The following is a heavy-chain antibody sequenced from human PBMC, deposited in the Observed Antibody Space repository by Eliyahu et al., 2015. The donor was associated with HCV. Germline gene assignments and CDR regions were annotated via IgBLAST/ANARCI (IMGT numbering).Heavy chain of an antibody. Sequence: QVQLVQSGAEVKKPGASVKVSCKASGYTFTGHYMHWVRQAPGQGLEWMGWINPNSGGTNYAQKFQGRVTMTRDTSISTAYMELSRLRSDDTVIYYCARTRWGSTSLDYWGQGTLVTVSS. CDR1: GYTFTGHY. CDR2: INPNSGGT. D-gene: IGHD3-16*01. J-gene: IGHJ4*02. V-gene: IGHV1-2*02. CDR3: ARTRWGSTSLDY.